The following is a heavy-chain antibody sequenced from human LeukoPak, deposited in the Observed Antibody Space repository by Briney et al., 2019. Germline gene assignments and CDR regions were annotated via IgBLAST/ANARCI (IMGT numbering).Heavy chain of an antibody. Sequence: GASVKVSCKVSGYTLTELSMHWVRQAPGKGLEWMGGFDPEDGETIYAQKFQGRVTMPEDTSTDTAYMELSSLRSEDTAVYYCATDSGAVAGRGYYFDYWGQGTLVTVSS. V-gene: IGHV1-24*01. J-gene: IGHJ4*02. D-gene: IGHD6-19*01. CDR1: GYTLTELS. CDR2: FDPEDGET. CDR3: ATDSGAVAGRGYYFDY.